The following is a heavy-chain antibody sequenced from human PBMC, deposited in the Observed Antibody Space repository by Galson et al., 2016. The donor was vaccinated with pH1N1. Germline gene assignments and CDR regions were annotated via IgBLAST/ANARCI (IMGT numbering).Heavy chain of an antibody. CDR2: IYYSGST. V-gene: IGHV4-31*03. D-gene: IGHD3-16*01. CDR3: ARVPRGEQLYYFDY. J-gene: IGHJ4*02. CDR1: GGSISSGGYY. Sequence: TLSLTCTVSGGSISSGGYYWSWIRQHPGKGLEWIGYIYYSGSTYYNPSLKSRVSISVDTSNNQFSLKLSSVTAADTAVYYCARVPRGEQLYYFDYWGQGTLVTVSS.